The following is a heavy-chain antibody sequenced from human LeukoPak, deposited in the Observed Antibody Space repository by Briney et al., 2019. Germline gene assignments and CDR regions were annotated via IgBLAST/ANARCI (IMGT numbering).Heavy chain of an antibody. V-gene: IGHV3-23*01. CDR2: ISGSGGTT. D-gene: IGHD4-17*01. Sequence: GGSLRLSCEVSGVTSGAFAMSWGRLGPGKGREGVSGISGSGGTTYYADSVKGRFTISRDNSKNTLYLQMRGPRAEDTAVYYCARDPNGDYIGAFDMWGPGTMVTVSS. CDR1: GVTSGAFA. J-gene: IGHJ3*02. CDR3: ARDPNGDYIGAFDM.